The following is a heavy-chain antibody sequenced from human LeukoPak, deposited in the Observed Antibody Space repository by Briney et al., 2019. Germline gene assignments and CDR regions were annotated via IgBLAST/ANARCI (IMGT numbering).Heavy chain of an antibody. CDR3: ARNGDYNEKSGYNYLFDF. CDR2: IYYSGSA. J-gene: IGHJ4*02. Sequence: SETLSLTCTVSGGSINNYYWSWIRQPPGKGLEYIGYIYYSGSANYNPSLKSRVTISVNPSKNQLSLKLSSVTAADTAVYYCARNGDYNEKSGYNYLFDFWGQGTLVTVSS. D-gene: IGHD3-22*01. V-gene: IGHV4-59*01. CDR1: GGSINNYY.